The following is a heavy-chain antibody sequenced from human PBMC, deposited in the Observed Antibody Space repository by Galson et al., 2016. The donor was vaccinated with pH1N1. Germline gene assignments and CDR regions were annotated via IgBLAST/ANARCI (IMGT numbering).Heavy chain of an antibody. Sequence: SLRLSCAASGFTFSSHWMTWVRQAPGKGLEWVANIDRTGIEKYYGDSVKGRFTISRDNSKNSLYLQMNSLRAEDTAIYYCTTDADDPMDVWGIGTTVTVSP. J-gene: IGHJ6*04. CDR3: TTDADDPMDV. CDR1: GFTFSSHW. V-gene: IGHV3-7*01. D-gene: IGHD3-16*01. CDR2: IDRTGIEK.